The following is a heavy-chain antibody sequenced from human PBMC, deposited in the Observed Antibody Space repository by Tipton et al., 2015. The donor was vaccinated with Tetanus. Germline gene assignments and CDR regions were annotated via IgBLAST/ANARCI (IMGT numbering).Heavy chain of an antibody. J-gene: IGHJ4*02. CDR3: AKDRGPPDYDLWGGYPDY. CDR2: ISYDGSNK. Sequence: SLRLSCAASGFTFSSYGMHWVRQAPGKGLEWVAVISYDGSNKYYADSVKGRFTISRDNSKNTLYLQMNSLRAEDTAVYYCAKDRGPPDYDLWGGYPDYWGQGTLVTVSS. V-gene: IGHV3-30*18. CDR1: GFTFSSYG. D-gene: IGHD3-3*01.